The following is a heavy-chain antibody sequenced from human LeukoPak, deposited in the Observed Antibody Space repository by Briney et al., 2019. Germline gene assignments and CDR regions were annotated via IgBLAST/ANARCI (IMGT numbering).Heavy chain of an antibody. CDR3: ARDVEFYDGSGSSLV. Sequence: GGSLRLSCEGSGFPVSANYLTWARQAPGRGLEWVSVIYNGGFAYYGDSMKGRFTISRDDSKNMVYLQMNSLRGEDTAVYYCARDVEFYDGSGSSLVWGQGTRVTVSS. CDR1: GFPVSANY. J-gene: IGHJ4*02. D-gene: IGHD3-10*01. V-gene: IGHV3-53*01. CDR2: IYNGGFA.